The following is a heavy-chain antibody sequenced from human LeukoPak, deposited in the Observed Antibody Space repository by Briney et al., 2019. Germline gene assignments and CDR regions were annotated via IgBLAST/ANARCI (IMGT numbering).Heavy chain of an antibody. J-gene: IGHJ5*02. CDR3: ARGVRGVIPYNWFDP. CDR2: IYHSGST. Sequence: SEALSLTCAVSGGSISSSNWWSWVRQPPGKGLEWIGEIYHSGSTNYNPSLKSRVTISVDKSKNQFSLKLSSVTAADTAVYYCARGVRGVIPYNWFDPWGQGTLVTVSS. V-gene: IGHV4-4*02. CDR1: GGSISSSNW. D-gene: IGHD3-10*01.